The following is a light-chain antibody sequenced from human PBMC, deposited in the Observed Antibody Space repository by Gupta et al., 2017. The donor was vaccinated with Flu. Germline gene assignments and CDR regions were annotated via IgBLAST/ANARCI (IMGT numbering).Light chain of an antibody. CDR3: QQRSNYPNT. Sequence: EIVLTQSPATLSLSPGERATLSCRASQSVSSYLAWYQQKPGQAPRLLIYDASNRATGIPARFSGSGSGTDFTLTISSLEPEDFAVYYCQQRSNYPNTFGGGTKVEIK. CDR2: DAS. V-gene: IGKV3-11*01. J-gene: IGKJ4*01. CDR1: QSVSSY.